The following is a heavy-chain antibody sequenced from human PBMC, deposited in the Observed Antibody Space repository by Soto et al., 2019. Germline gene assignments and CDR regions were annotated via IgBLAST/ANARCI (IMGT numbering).Heavy chain of an antibody. J-gene: IGHJ5*02. Sequence: GGSLRLSCAASGFTFSSYAMSWVRQAPGKGLEWVSAISGSGGSTYYADSVKGRFTISRDNSKNTLYLQMNSLRAEDTAVYYCAKDQCSGGSCYPNWFDPWGQGTLVTVS. CDR1: GFTFSSYA. V-gene: IGHV3-23*01. CDR3: AKDQCSGGSCYPNWFDP. CDR2: ISGSGGST. D-gene: IGHD2-15*01.